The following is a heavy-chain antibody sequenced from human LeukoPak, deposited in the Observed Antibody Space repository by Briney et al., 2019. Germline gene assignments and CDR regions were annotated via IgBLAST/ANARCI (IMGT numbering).Heavy chain of an antibody. CDR3: AKRPSEKAFYDSSGYTFDY. CDR2: IRYDGSNK. Sequence: PGGSLRPSCAASGFTFSSYGMHWVRQAPGKGLQWVAFIRYDGSNKYYADSVKGRFTISRDNSKNTLYLQMNSLRAEDTAVYYCAKRPSEKAFYDSSGYTFDYWGQGTLVTVSS. V-gene: IGHV3-30*02. J-gene: IGHJ4*02. D-gene: IGHD3-22*01. CDR1: GFTFSSYG.